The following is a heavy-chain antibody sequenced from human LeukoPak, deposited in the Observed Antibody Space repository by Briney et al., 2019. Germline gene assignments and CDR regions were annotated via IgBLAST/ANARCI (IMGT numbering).Heavy chain of an antibody. CDR3: ARDRVTMVRGVIKSRYYYYMDV. CDR2: IGTSSSHI. D-gene: IGHD3-10*01. V-gene: IGHV3-21*01. CDR1: GFTFSSYS. J-gene: IGHJ6*03. Sequence: GGSLRVSCAASGFTFSSYSMNWVRQAPGKGLEWVSSIGTSSSHIYYADSVKGRFTISRDNAKKSLYLQMNSLRAEDTAGYYCARDRVTMVRGVIKSRYYYYMDVWGKGTTVTVSS.